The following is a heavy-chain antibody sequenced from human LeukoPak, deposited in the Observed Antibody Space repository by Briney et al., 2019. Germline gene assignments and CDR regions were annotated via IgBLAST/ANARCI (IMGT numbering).Heavy chain of an antibody. D-gene: IGHD3-10*01. CDR3: ATTPGEGSEYFQY. V-gene: IGHV3-43*02. J-gene: IGHJ1*01. Sequence: GGSLRLSCAASGFTFDDYAIDWVRQAPGKGLEWVSVISGGGERTYYTESVKGRFTISRDNSKNTLYLQMNSLRSEDTAFYFCATTPGEGSEYFQYWGQGTLVTVSS. CDR2: ISGGGERT. CDR1: GFTFDDYA.